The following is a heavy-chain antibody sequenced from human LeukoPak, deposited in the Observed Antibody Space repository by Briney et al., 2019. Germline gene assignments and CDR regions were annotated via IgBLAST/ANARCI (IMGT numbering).Heavy chain of an antibody. J-gene: IGHJ5*02. D-gene: IGHD2-2*01. CDR3: AREGIVVVPAAISPYRWFDP. V-gene: IGHV3-33*01. CDR2: IWYDGSNK. CDR1: GFTFSSYG. Sequence: SGGSLRLSCAASGFTFSSYGMHWVRQGPGQGLEWVAVIWYDGSNKYYADSVKGRFTISRDNSKNTLYLHMNSLRAEDTAVYYCAREGIVVVPAAISPYRWFDPWGQGTLVTVSS.